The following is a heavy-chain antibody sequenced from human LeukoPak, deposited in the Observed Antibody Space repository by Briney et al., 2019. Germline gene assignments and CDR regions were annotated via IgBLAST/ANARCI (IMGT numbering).Heavy chain of an antibody. Sequence: GGSLRLSCAASGFTFSSYSMNWVRQAPGKGLEWVSYISSSSSTIYYAVSVKGRFTISRDNAKNSLYLQMNSLRAEDTAVYYCARGIDCSSTNCYKDYWGQGTLVTVSS. V-gene: IGHV3-48*01. CDR3: ARGIDCSSTNCYKDY. CDR1: GFTFSSYS. D-gene: IGHD2-2*02. CDR2: ISSSSSTI. J-gene: IGHJ4*02.